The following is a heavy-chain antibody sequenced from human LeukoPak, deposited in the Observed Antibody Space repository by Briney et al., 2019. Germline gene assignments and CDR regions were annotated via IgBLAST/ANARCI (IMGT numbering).Heavy chain of an antibody. J-gene: IGHJ4*02. V-gene: IGHV1-69*13. CDR1: GGTFISYA. CDR3: ARAMREREMATIFGY. Sequence: RVSVKVSCKASGGTFISYAISWVRQAPEQGLEWMGGIIPIFGTANYAQKFQGRVTITADESTSTAYMELSSLRSEDTAVYYCARAMREREMATIFGYWGQGTLVTVSS. D-gene: IGHD5-24*01. CDR2: IIPIFGTA.